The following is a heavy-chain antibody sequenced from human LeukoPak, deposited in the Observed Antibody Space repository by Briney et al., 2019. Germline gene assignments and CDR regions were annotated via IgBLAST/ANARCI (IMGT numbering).Heavy chain of an antibody. CDR1: GGAMNSYY. Sequence: SETLSLTCTVSGGAMNSYYWSWIRQPAGKGLEWIGRIFASGGTNYNPSLQSRVTMSVDKSKKQFSLRLSSVTAADTAVYYCASVVFGSGSYVQYRRQGTLVTVSS. CDR2: IFASGGT. D-gene: IGHD3-10*01. V-gene: IGHV4-4*07. J-gene: IGHJ4*02. CDR3: ASVVFGSGSYVQY.